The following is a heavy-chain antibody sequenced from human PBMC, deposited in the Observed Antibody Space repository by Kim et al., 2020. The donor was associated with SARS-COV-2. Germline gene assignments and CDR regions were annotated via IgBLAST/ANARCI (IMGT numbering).Heavy chain of an antibody. CDR1: GFTFSSYA. D-gene: IGHD3-22*01. V-gene: IGHV3-30*04. Sequence: GGSLRLSCAASGFTFSSYAMHWVRQAPGKGLEWVAVISYDGSNKYYADSVKGRFTISRDNSKNTLYLQMNSLRAEDTAVYYCARDQNYYDSSGYYYFYYYYGMDVWGQGTTVTVSS. CDR2: ISYDGSNK. J-gene: IGHJ6*02. CDR3: ARDQNYYDSSGYYYFYYYYGMDV.